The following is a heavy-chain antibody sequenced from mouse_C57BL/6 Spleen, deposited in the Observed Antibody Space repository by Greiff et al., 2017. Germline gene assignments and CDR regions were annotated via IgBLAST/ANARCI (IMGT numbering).Heavy chain of an antibody. Sequence: EVQLQQSGPELVKPGASVKISCKASGYTFTDYYMNWVKQSHGKSLEWIGDINPNNGGTSYNQKFKGKATLTVDKSSSTAYMELRSLTSEESAVYYCAVNYYGSSVFAYWGQGTLVTVSA. CDR3: AVNYYGSSVFAY. CDR2: INPNNGGT. D-gene: IGHD1-1*01. J-gene: IGHJ3*01. CDR1: GYTFTDYY. V-gene: IGHV1-26*01.